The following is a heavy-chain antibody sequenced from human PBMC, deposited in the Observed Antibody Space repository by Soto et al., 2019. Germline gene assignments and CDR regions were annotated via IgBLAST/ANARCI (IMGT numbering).Heavy chain of an antibody. CDR1: EYTFTSYH. J-gene: IGHJ3*02. CDR2: INPSGGAT. Sequence: GASVKVSCKASEYTFTSYHIHWVRQAPGQGLESMGVINPSGGATIYAQKFQGRVTMTRDTSTSTVYMELSSLRSEDTAVYYCARDPTNGVNDAFDIWGQGTMVTVS. CDR3: ARDPTNGVNDAFDI. V-gene: IGHV1-46*01. D-gene: IGHD2-8*01.